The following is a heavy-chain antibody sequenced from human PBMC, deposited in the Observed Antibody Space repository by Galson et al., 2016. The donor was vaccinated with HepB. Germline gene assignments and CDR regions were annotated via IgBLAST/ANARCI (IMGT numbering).Heavy chain of an antibody. CDR2: IFHSGRV. CDR1: GGSISSSDW. Sequence: TLFLTCAVSGGSISSSDWWTWVRQPPGQGLEWIGQIFHSGRVNYTPSLASRVTISADTSNNHFSLRLTSVTAADTALYYCARQYRGGPSDFWGQGTLVTVSS. J-gene: IGHJ4*02. D-gene: IGHD5-12*01. CDR3: ARQYRGGPSDF. V-gene: IGHV4-4*02.